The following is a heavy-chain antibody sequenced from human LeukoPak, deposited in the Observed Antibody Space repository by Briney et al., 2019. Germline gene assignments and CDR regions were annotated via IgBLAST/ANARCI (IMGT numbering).Heavy chain of an antibody. CDR3: GRVLYFRENSYGVLFAQ. J-gene: IGHJ4*02. D-gene: IGHD5-18*01. CDR1: GFTFSSYW. Sequence: GGSLRLSCAASGFTFSSYWMSWVRQAPGKGLEWVANIKQDGSEKYYVDSVKGRFTISRDNDKNSLHLQMNSLRVEDTAVYYCGRVLYFRENSYGVLFAQGGQGTRGAVSS. V-gene: IGHV3-7*01. CDR2: IKQDGSEK.